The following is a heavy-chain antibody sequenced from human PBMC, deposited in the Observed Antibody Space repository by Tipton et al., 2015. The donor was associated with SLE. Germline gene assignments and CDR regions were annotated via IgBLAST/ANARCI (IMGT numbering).Heavy chain of an antibody. Sequence: TLSLTCTVSGGSISSHYWSWIRQPPGKGLEWIGYIYYSGSTNYNPSLKSRVTISVDTSKNQFSLKLSSVTAADTAVYYCARGRSSSSAFDIWGQGTMVTVSS. D-gene: IGHD6-6*01. CDR3: ARGRSSSSAFDI. CDR2: IYYSGST. CDR1: GGSISSHY. V-gene: IGHV4-59*11. J-gene: IGHJ3*02.